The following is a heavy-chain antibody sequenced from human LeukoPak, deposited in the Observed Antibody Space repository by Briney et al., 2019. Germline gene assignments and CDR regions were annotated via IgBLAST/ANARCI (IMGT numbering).Heavy chain of an antibody. CDR2: IYYSGST. CDR1: GGSISSGGYY. V-gene: IGHV4-31*03. J-gene: IGHJ4*02. D-gene: IGHD3-22*01. Sequence: SETLSLTCTVSGGSISSGGYYWRWIRQHPGKGLEWIGYIYYSGSTYYNPSLKSRVTISVDTSKNQFSLKLSSVTAADTAVYYCARGGGYYDSSGYMSYWGQGTLVTVSS. CDR3: ARGGGYYDSSGYMSY.